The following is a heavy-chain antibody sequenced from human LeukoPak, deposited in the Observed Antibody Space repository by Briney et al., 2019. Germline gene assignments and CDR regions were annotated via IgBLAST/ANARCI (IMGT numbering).Heavy chain of an antibody. D-gene: IGHD3-3*01. Sequence: GGSLRLSCAASGFTFSSYSMNWVRQAPGKGLEWVSSISSSSSYIYYADSVKGRFTISRDNAKNSPYLQMNSLRAEDTAVYYCARGPFDFWRGMDVWGQGTTVTVSS. CDR3: ARGPFDFWRGMDV. CDR2: ISSSSSYI. CDR1: GFTFSSYS. J-gene: IGHJ6*02. V-gene: IGHV3-21*01.